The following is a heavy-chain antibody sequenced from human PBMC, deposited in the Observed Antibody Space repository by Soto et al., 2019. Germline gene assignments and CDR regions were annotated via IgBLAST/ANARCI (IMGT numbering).Heavy chain of an antibody. V-gene: IGHV4-39*07. D-gene: IGHD2-2*01. CDR3: ARVPDR. CDR2: IYHSENT. Sequence: SETLSLTCTVSGGSVSSSSYSWGWIRQPPGKGLEWIGTIYHSENTYYNPSLMSRVTISVDRSKNQFSLKLSSVTAADTAVYYCARVPDRWGQGTLVTVSS. CDR1: GGSVSSSSYS. J-gene: IGHJ5*02.